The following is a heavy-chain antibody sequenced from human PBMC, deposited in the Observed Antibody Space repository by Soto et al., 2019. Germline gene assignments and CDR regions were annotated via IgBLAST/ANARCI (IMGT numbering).Heavy chain of an antibody. CDR2: FDPEDGET. CDR3: ATDRLGITMVRGVIQKRYYYYYMDV. Sequence: GASVKVSCKVSGYTLTELSMHWVRQAPGKGLEWMGGFDPEDGETIYAQKFQGRVTMTEDTSTDTAYMELSSLRSEDTAVYYCATDRLGITMVRGVIQKRYYYYYMDVWGKGTTVTVSS. D-gene: IGHD3-10*01. J-gene: IGHJ6*03. CDR1: GYTLTELS. V-gene: IGHV1-24*01.